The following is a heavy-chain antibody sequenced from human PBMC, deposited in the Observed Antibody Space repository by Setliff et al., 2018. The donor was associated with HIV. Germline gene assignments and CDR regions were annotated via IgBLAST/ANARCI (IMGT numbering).Heavy chain of an antibody. CDR3: AKGSSPLRYFDTNAYYYYYMDV. J-gene: IGHJ6*03. CDR1: GLTFSRHW. Sequence: GSLRLSCAASGLTFSRHWMHWVRQAPGKGLVWVSRVNNDGSSTYYADSVKGRFTISRDNSKNTLYLQMHSLRAEDTAVYYCAKGSSPLRYFDTNAYYYYYMDVWGRGTTVTVSS. CDR2: VNNDGSST. V-gene: IGHV3-74*01. D-gene: IGHD3-9*01.